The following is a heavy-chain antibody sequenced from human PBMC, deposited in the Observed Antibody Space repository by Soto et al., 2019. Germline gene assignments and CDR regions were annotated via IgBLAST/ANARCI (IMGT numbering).Heavy chain of an antibody. CDR3: ARGYGDQVRGVDY. V-gene: IGHV4-34*01. J-gene: IGHJ4*02. D-gene: IGHD4-17*01. CDR2: INHSGST. Sequence: QVQLQQSRAGLLKPSETLSLTSAVSGGSFSGYYWSWIRQPPGKGLEWIGEINHSGSTNYNPALKSRVTISVDTSKNQFSLKLSSVTAADTAVYYCARGYGDQVRGVDYWGQGTLVTVSS. CDR1: GGSFSGYY.